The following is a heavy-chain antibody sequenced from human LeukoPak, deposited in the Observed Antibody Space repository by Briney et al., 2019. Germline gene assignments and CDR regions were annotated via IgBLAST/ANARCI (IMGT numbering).Heavy chain of an antibody. CDR2: ISAYNGNT. Sequence: ASVKVSCKASGYTFTRYGITWVRQAPGQGLEWMGWISAYNGNTNYAQKLQGRVTMTTDTSTSTAYMELRSLRSDDTAVYYCAREVWFGELSERTLDYWGQGTLVTVSS. V-gene: IGHV1-18*01. D-gene: IGHD3-10*01. J-gene: IGHJ4*02. CDR3: AREVWFGELSERTLDY. CDR1: GYTFTRYG.